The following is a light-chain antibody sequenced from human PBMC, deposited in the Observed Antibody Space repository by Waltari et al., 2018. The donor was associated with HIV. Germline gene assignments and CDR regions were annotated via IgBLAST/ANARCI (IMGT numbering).Light chain of an antibody. CDR2: DAN. V-gene: IGLV2-14*01. CDR3: ASYTITSTLV. CDR1: SSYLSTYNY. Sequence: QSALTQPASVSGSLGQSITISSIGTSSYLSTYNYVSWYQPPPDKAPRLVIYDANSPPSGVPFRFSGSKSGNTASLTISGLQAEDEADYYCASYTITSTLVFGGGTKVTVL. J-gene: IGLJ3*02.